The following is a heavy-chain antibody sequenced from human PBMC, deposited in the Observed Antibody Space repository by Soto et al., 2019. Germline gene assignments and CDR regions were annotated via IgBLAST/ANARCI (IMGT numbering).Heavy chain of an antibody. CDR3: ARDRSSSSEGGYYYYYGMDV. CDR1: GGSISRGGYY. CDR2: IYYSGST. D-gene: IGHD6-6*01. V-gene: IGHV4-31*03. Sequence: PSETLSLTCTVSGGSISRGGYYWSWIRQHPGKGLEWIGYIYYSGSTYYNPSLKSRVTISVDTSKNQFSLKLSSVTAADTAVYYCARDRSSSSEGGYYYYYGMDVWGQGTTVTVSS. J-gene: IGHJ6*02.